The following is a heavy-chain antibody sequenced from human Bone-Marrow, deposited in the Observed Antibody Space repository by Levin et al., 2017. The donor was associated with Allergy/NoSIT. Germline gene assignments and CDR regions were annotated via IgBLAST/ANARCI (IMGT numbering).Heavy chain of an antibody. CDR3: AKSYMEIWFGELEYIYFDY. J-gene: IGHJ4*02. Sequence: GGSLRLSCAASGFTFSSYGMHWVRQAPGKGLEWVAVISYDGSNKYYADSVKGRFTISRDNSKNTLYLQMNSLRAEDTAVYYCAKSYMEIWFGELEYIYFDYWGQGTLVTVSS. CDR2: ISYDGSNK. CDR1: GFTFSSYG. V-gene: IGHV3-30*18. D-gene: IGHD3-10*01.